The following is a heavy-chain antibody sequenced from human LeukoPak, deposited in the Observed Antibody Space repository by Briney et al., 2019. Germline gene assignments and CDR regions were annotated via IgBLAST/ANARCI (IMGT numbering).Heavy chain of an antibody. Sequence: SETLSLTCTVSGRSVSSGSYYWSCIRPPPGQGLEWIGHIVYTGSTNDSPSLKSRATISEDTTKTLYSLRLSSVTAADTADYYCATNGSGNIDYWGQGTLVTVSS. CDR2: IVYTGST. D-gene: IGHD3-10*01. J-gene: IGHJ4*02. CDR3: ATNGSGNIDY. CDR1: GRSVSSGSYY. V-gene: IGHV4-61*01.